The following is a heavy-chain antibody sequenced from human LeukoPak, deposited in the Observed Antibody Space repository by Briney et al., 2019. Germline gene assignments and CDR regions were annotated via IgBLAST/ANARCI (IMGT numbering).Heavy chain of an antibody. D-gene: IGHD3-10*01. CDR2: ISSSSSTI. CDR1: GFTFSNSD. Sequence: PGGSLRLSCAASGFTFSNSDMNWVRQAPGKGLEWVSYISSSSSTIYYADSVKGRFTISRDNAKNSLYLQMNSLRDEDTAVYYCARRNYYGSGSLGRPFDYWGQGTLVTVSS. CDR3: ARRNYYGSGSLGRPFDY. J-gene: IGHJ4*02. V-gene: IGHV3-48*02.